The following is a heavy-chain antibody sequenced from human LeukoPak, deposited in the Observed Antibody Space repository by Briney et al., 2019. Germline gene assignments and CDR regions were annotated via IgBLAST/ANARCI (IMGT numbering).Heavy chain of an antibody. Sequence: ASVKVSCKASGYTFTSYDISWVRQAPGQGLEWMGWISAYNGNTNYAQKLQGRVTMTTDTSTSTAYMELRSLRSDDTAVYYCARGSIGPVGLWFGELPYYYYGMDVWGQGTTVTVSS. J-gene: IGHJ6*02. D-gene: IGHD3-10*01. CDR1: GYTFTSYD. CDR3: ARGSIGPVGLWFGELPYYYYGMDV. CDR2: ISAYNGNT. V-gene: IGHV1-18*01.